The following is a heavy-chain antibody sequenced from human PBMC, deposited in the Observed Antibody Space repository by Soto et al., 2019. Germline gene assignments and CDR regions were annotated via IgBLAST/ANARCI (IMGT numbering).Heavy chain of an antibody. J-gene: IGHJ5*02. V-gene: IGHV1-24*01. CDR2: FDPEDVQT. D-gene: IGHD3-10*01. Sequence: GASVKVSCKVSGSTLIELSIHCVRQTPGKGLEWMGGFDPEDVQTVYAQEFQGRVTMTEDTSESTAYMELSSLRSDDTAVYYCTRAPNPFINWFDPWGQGTLVTVSS. CDR3: TRAPNPFINWFDP. CDR1: GSTLIELS.